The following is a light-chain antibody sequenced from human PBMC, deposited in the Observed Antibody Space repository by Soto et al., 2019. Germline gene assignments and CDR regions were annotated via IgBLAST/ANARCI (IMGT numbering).Light chain of an antibody. CDR2: WAS. J-gene: IGKJ5*01. CDR3: QQYYSTPP. Sequence: DIVMTQSPDSLAVSLGERAIINCKSSQSILSSSNNKNSLAWYQQKPGQSPKLLIYWASTRESGVSDRFSGSESGTHFTLAISSLQAEDAAVYYCQQYYSTPPFGQGTRLEIK. CDR1: QSILSSSNNKNS. V-gene: IGKV4-1*01.